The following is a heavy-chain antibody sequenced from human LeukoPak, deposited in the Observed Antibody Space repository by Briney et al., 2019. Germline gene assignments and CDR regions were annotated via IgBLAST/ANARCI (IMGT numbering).Heavy chain of an antibody. J-gene: IGHJ3*02. CDR3: AREGSWLQFDAFDI. V-gene: IGHV1-69*04. D-gene: IGHD5-24*01. Sequence: ASVKVSCKASGGTFSSYAISWVRQAPGQGLEWMGRIIPILGIANYAQRFQGRVTITADKSTSTAYMELSSLRSEDTAVYYCAREGSWLQFDAFDIWGQGTMVTVSS. CDR1: GGTFSSYA. CDR2: IIPILGIA.